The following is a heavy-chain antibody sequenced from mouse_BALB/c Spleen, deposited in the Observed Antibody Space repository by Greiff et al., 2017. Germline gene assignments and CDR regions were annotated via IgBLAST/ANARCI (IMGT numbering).Heavy chain of an antibody. J-gene: IGHJ2*01. Sequence: EVQLQQSGPELVRPGVSVKISCKGSGYTFTDYAMHWVKQRPEQGLEWIGWIDPENGNTIYDPKFQGKASITADTSSNTAYLQLSSLTSEDTAVYYCASPSKYGNYSDYWGQGTTLTVSS. CDR2: IDPENGNT. D-gene: IGHD2-10*02. CDR1: GYTFTDYA. CDR3: ASPSKYGNYSDY. V-gene: IGHV14-1*02.